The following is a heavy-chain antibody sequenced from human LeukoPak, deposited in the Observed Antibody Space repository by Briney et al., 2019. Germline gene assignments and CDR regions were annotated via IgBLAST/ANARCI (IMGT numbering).Heavy chain of an antibody. CDR2: ISSSSSYI. J-gene: IGHJ5*02. CDR1: GSTFSSYS. V-gene: IGHV3-21*04. D-gene: IGHD3-22*01. Sequence: GGSLRLSCAASGSTFSSYSMNWVRQAPGKGLEWVSSISSSSSYIYYADSVKGRFTISRDNAKNSLYLQMNSLRAEDTAVYYCAKDPRITMIVVVITTSWFDPWGQGTLVTVSS. CDR3: AKDPRITMIVVVITTSWFDP.